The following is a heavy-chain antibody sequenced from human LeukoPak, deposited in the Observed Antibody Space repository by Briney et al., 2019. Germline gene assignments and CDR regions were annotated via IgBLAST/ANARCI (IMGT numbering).Heavy chain of an antibody. CDR3: ARGGDGSSWYGVDY. J-gene: IGHJ4*02. CDR2: IYYSGST. Sequence: SETLSLTCTVSGGSISSYYWSWIRQPPGKGLEWIGYIYYSGSTNYNPSLKSRVTISVDTSKNQFSLKLSSVTAADTAVYYCARGGDGSSWYGVDYWGQGTLVTVSS. CDR1: GGSISSYY. V-gene: IGHV4-59*12. D-gene: IGHD6-13*01.